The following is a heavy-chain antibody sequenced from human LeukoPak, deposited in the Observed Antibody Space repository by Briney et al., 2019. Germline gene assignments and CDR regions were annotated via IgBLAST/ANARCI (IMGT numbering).Heavy chain of an antibody. V-gene: IGHV3-7*01. J-gene: IGHJ4*02. Sequence: PGGSLRLSCAASGFTFSSYWMSWVRQAPGKGLEWVANIKQDGSEKYYVDSVKGRFTISRDSAKNSLYLQMNSLRAEDTAVYYCARTYGSGSYSYFDYWGQGTLVTVSS. D-gene: IGHD3-10*01. CDR3: ARTYGSGSYSYFDY. CDR2: IKQDGSEK. CDR1: GFTFSSYW.